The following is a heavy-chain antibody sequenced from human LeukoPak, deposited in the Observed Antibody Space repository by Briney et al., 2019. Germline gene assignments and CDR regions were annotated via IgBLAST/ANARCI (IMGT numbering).Heavy chain of an antibody. V-gene: IGHV1-24*01. CDR3: AKTAMADNWFDP. J-gene: IGHJ5*02. CDR2: FDPEDGET. D-gene: IGHD5-18*01. CDR1: GYTLTELS. Sequence: GASVKVSCKVSGYTLTELSMHWVRQAPGKGLEWMGGFDPEDGETIYAQKFQGRVTITADESTSTAYMELSSLRSEDTAVYYCAKTAMADNWFDPWGQGTLVTVSS.